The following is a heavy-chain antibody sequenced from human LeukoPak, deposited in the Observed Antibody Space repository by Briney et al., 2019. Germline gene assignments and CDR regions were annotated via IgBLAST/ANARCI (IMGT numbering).Heavy chain of an antibody. J-gene: IGHJ5*02. V-gene: IGHV4-59*12. CDR2: IHHSGST. CDR3: AREIDPTGGLLWFGELLTENNWFDP. CDR1: GGSISPYY. Sequence: PSETLSLTCTVSGGSISPYYWSWIRQPPGKGLECVGYIHHSGSTNYNPSLKSRVTMSVDTSKNQFSLKLSSVTAADTAVYYCAREIDPTGGLLWFGELLTENNWFDPWGQGTLVTVSS. D-gene: IGHD3-10*01.